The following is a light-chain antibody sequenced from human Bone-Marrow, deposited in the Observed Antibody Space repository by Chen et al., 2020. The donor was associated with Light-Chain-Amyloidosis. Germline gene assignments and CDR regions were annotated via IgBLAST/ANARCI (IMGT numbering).Light chain of an antibody. CDR2: GAT. V-gene: IGKV1-8*01. CDR1: EAISSY. CDR3: QQYYRYPLT. J-gene: IGKJ4*01. Sequence: AIRMTQSPSSLSATVGDRLIITCRASEAISSYLAWYQQKPGKAPKLLIYGATNLEIGVPSRFSGSGSGTNFTFVISDVRSEDFATDFCQQYYRYPLTFAGGTEV.